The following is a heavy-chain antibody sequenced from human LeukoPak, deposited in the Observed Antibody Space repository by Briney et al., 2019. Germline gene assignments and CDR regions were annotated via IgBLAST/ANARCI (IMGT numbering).Heavy chain of an antibody. CDR2: IIPIFGTA. CDR3: ARDQVGAAFDY. Sequence: GASVKVSCKASGYTFTSYGISWVRQAPGQGLEWMGGIIPIFGTANYAQKLQGRVTMTTDTSTSTAYMELRSLRSDDTAVYYCARDQVGAAFDYWGQGTLVTVSS. J-gene: IGHJ4*02. CDR1: GYTFTSYG. V-gene: IGHV1-18*01. D-gene: IGHD1-26*01.